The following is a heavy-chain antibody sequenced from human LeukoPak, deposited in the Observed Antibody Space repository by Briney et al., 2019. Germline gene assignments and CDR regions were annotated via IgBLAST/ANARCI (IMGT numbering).Heavy chain of an antibody. CDR1: GFTFGDYA. CDR2: ISTTGGTT. Sequence: HAGGSLRLSCTASGFTFGDYAMSWFRQAPGRGLEWVSAISTTGGTTYYADSVRGRFTISRDNSRNTLYLQMNSLRAEDTAVYYCAKCVTSQVVITPFDYWGQGTLVTVSS. J-gene: IGHJ4*02. V-gene: IGHV3-23*01. CDR3: AKCVTSQVVITPFDY. D-gene: IGHD3-22*01.